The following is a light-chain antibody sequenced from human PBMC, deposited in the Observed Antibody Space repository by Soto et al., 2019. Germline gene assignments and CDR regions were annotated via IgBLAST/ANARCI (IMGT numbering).Light chain of an antibody. Sequence: QSALTQPASVSRSPGQSITISCTGTSSDVGSYNLVSWYQQHPGKAPKLMIYEVSKRPSGVSNRFSGSKSGNTASLTISGLQAEGEADYYCCSYAGSSTYVFGTGTKVTVL. CDR3: CSYAGSSTYV. CDR2: EVS. J-gene: IGLJ1*01. V-gene: IGLV2-23*02. CDR1: SSDVGSYNL.